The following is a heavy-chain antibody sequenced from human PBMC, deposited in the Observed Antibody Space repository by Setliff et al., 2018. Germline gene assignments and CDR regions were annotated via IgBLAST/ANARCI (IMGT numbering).Heavy chain of an antibody. J-gene: IGHJ4*02. CDR2: IKPSGGST. Sequence: GASVKVSCKASGYTFTSYYMHWVRQAPGQGLEWMGIIKPSGGSTSYAQKFQGRVTMTRDTSTSTVYMELSSLRSEDTAVYYCARATIAVAGYFDFWGQGTLVTVSS. D-gene: IGHD6-19*01. CDR1: GYTFTSYY. V-gene: IGHV1-46*01. CDR3: ARATIAVAGYFDF.